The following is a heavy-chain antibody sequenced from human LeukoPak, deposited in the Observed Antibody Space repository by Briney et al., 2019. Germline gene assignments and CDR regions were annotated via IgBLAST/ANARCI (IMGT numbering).Heavy chain of an antibody. CDR1: GGSISSGDYY. J-gene: IGHJ5*02. Sequence: SETLSLTCTVSGGSISSGDYYWRWIRQPPGKGLEWIGYIYYSGSTYYNPSLKSRVTISVDTSKNQFSLKLSSVTAADTAVYYCARDRYSSSWKPTGWFDPWGQGTLVTVSS. CDR2: IYYSGST. CDR3: ARDRYSSSWKPTGWFDP. D-gene: IGHD6-13*01. V-gene: IGHV4-30-4*01.